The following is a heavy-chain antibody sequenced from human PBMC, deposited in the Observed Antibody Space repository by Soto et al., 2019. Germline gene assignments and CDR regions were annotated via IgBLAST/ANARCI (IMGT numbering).Heavy chain of an antibody. CDR3: ARGLRGVLDY. CDR2: ISNDENIK. J-gene: IGHJ4*02. Sequence: PGGSLRLSCVASGFNLGNFGVHWVRQAPGKGLEWLTVISNDENIKQDSVRGRFAIARDNSKNTLYLHLTSLRAEDTAIYYCARGLRGVLDYWGQGTLVTVSS. CDR1: GFNLGNFG. D-gene: IGHD5-12*01. V-gene: IGHV3-33*01.